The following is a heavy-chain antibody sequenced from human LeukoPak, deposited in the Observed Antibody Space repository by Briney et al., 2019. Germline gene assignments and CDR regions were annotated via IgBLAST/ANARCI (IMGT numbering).Heavy chain of an antibody. CDR1: GFTFPNYW. Sequence: GESLKISCHVSGFTFPNYWIVCVRQMPGKGLVWMGIIYPGDSDNRYSPSFEGQVTISPDKSNRSAYLQSSNLKASDTAMYYCATSRYWAAGVCYTQRVSWGQGTLASVS. J-gene: IGHJ5*02. V-gene: IGHV5-51*01. CDR2: IYPGDSDN. CDR3: ATSRYWAAGVCYTQRVS. D-gene: IGHD2-8*01.